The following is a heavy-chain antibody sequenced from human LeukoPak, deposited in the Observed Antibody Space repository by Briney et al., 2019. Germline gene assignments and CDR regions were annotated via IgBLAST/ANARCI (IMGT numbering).Heavy chain of an antibody. J-gene: IGHJ3*02. CDR1: GYIFTSYN. D-gene: IGHD3-22*01. CDR3: AISPDAGYDSSGYYYVGAFDI. Sequence: ASVKVSRKASGYIFTSYNIYWVRQAPGQGLEWMGIINPSGGTTNYAQKFKGRVTMTRDTSISTAYMELSRLRSDDTAVYYCAISPDAGYDSSGYYYVGAFDIWGQGTMVTVSS. V-gene: IGHV1-46*01. CDR2: INPSGGTT.